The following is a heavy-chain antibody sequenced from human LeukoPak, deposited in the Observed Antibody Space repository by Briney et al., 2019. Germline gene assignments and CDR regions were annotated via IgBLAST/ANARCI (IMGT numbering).Heavy chain of an antibody. J-gene: IGHJ4*02. CDR3: AKDLLKHGSGSFDY. D-gene: IGHD3-10*01. CDR1: GFTFSSYG. CDR2: ISYDGSNK. V-gene: IGHV3-30*18. Sequence: PGGSLRLSCVGSGFTFSSYGMHWVRQAPGKGLEWVAVISYDGSNKYYADSVKGRFTISRDSSKNTLYLQMNSLRAEDTAVYYCAKDLLKHGSGSFDYWGQGTLVTVSS.